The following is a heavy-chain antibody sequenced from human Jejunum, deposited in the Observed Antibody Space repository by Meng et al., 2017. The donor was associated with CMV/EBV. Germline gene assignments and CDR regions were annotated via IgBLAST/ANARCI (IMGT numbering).Heavy chain of an antibody. Sequence: TCSVSGGSVNSGSYYWTWIRQPPGKGLEWIGYIYYGTTNYNPSLQSRVTISGDASKNQFSLKLTSVTAADTAVYFCARGGHWSRYFPDWGQGHLVTVSS. V-gene: IGHV4-61*01. CDR1: GGSVNSGSYY. J-gene: IGHJ4*02. D-gene: IGHD1-1*01. CDR2: IYYGTT. CDR3: ARGGHWSRYFPD.